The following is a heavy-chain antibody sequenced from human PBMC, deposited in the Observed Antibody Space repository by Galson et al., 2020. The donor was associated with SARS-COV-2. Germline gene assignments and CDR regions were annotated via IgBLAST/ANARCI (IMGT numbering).Heavy chain of an antibody. V-gene: IGHV3-33*01. CDR2: IWYDGSNK. Sequence: GGSLRLSCAASGFTFSSYGMHWVRQAPGKGLEWVAVIWYDGSNKYYADSVKGRFTISRDNSKNTLYLQMNSLRAEDTAVYYCEREGTYGSGSSGMDVWGQGTTVTVSS. J-gene: IGHJ6*02. CDR3: EREGTYGSGSSGMDV. CDR1: GFTFSSYG. D-gene: IGHD3-10*01.